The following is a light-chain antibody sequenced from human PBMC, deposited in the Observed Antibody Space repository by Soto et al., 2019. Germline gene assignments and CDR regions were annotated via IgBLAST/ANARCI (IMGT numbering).Light chain of an antibody. V-gene: IGLV2-14*01. CDR3: CSYTTSNTRQIV. CDR1: SSDVGGYNY. Sequence: QSALTQPASVSGSPGQSINISCTGTSSDVGGYNYVSWYQQQPGKAPKFMIYDVSNRPSGVSNRFSGFKSGNTASLTISGLQAEDEADYYCCSYTTSNTRQIVFGTGTKLTVL. CDR2: DVS. J-gene: IGLJ1*01.